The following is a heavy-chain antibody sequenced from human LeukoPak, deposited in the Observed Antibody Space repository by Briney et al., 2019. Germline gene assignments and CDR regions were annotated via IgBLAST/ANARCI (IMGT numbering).Heavy chain of an antibody. J-gene: IGHJ6*02. D-gene: IGHD2-15*01. CDR3: AKDKGAVGAYGMDV. V-gene: IGHV3-9*01. Sequence: GGSLRLSCAASGFTFDDYAMHWVRQAPGKGLEWVSGIRWNSGSIGYADSVKGRFTISRDNAKNSLYLQMNSLRAEDTALYYCAKDKGAVGAYGMDVWGQGTTVTVSS. CDR1: GFTFDDYA. CDR2: IRWNSGSI.